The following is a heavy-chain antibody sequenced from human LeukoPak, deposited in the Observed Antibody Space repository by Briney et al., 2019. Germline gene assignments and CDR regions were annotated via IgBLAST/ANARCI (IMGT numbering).Heavy chain of an antibody. Sequence: GGSLRLTCAASGFTFSSYSMNWVGQAPGQGLEWVASISSSSSYIYYADSVKGRFTISRDNAKNSLYLQMNSLRAEDTAVYYCASSYCSSTSCYYDFDYWGQGTLVTVSS. CDR2: ISSSSSYI. D-gene: IGHD2-2*01. CDR1: GFTFSSYS. CDR3: ASSYCSSTSCYYDFDY. J-gene: IGHJ4*02. V-gene: IGHV3-21*01.